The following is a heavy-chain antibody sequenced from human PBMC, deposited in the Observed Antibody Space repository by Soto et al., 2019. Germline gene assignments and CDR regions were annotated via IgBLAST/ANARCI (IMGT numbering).Heavy chain of an antibody. CDR2: VYNDGSV. CDR3: ARSVAVPGAHIDY. CDR1: GVSISSGNW. D-gene: IGHD6-19*01. Sequence: PSETLSLTCDVSGVSISSGNWWSWVRQPPGKGLEWIAEVYNDGSVNYHPSLESRATISVDTSKNEFSLRLSSVTAADTAVYFCARSVAVPGAHIDYWGQGTQVTVSS. V-gene: IGHV4-4*02. J-gene: IGHJ4*02.